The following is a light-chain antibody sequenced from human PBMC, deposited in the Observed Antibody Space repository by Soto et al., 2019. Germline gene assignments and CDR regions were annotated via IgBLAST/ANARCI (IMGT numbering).Light chain of an antibody. V-gene: IGKV1-27*01. CDR2: AAS. CDR1: QGIRNF. Sequence: DIQMTQSPSSLSASVGDRVTITCRASQGIRNFLAWYQQKPGRVPKLLIYAASTLQSGVPSRFSGSGSGTEFALTISSLQPEDVATYYCQKYHGALITFGQGTRLDI. CDR3: QKYHGALIT. J-gene: IGKJ5*01.